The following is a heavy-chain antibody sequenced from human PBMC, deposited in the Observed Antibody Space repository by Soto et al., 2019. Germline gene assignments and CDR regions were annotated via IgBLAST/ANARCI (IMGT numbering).Heavy chain of an antibody. CDR2: IIPIFGTA. D-gene: IGHD2-2*01. CDR3: ARDNSQSQRPWSAGGWFDP. V-gene: IGHV1-69*01. CDR1: GGTFSSYA. J-gene: IGHJ5*02. Sequence: QVQLVQSGAEVKKPGSSVKVSCKASGGTFSSYAISWVRQAPGHGLEWMGGIIPIFGTAHYAQKFQGRVTITADESTSTAYMELSSLRSEDTAVYYCARDNSQSQRPWSAGGWFDPGGQGTLVTVSS.